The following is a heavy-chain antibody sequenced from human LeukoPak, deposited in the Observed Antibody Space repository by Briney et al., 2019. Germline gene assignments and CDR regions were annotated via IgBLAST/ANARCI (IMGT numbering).Heavy chain of an antibody. J-gene: IGHJ4*02. CDR1: GGSFSGYY. D-gene: IGHD6-13*01. Sequence: SETLSLTCAVYGGSFSGYYWSWIRQPPGKGLEWIGEINHSGSTNYNPSPESRVTISVDTSKNQFSLKLSSVTAADTAVYYCARTLNSSSWFDYWGQGTLVTVSS. V-gene: IGHV4-34*01. CDR2: INHSGST. CDR3: ARTLNSSSWFDY.